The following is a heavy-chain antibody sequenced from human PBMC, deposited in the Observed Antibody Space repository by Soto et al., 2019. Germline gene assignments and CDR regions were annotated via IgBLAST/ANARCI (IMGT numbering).Heavy chain of an antibody. D-gene: IGHD2-15*01. CDR3: VRAPTQQLLHPAYFDF. Sequence: PGESLKISCEGSVYSFTTFWIGHWIGWVRQTPDKGLEWVGIIYPGDSDTRYSPSFQGHVTISADKSTSTAYLHWSSLEASDTAIYYCVRAPTQQLLHPAYFDFWGQGTQVTVSS. CDR2: IYPGDSDT. CDR1: VYSFTTFWIGHW. J-gene: IGHJ4*02. V-gene: IGHV5-51*01.